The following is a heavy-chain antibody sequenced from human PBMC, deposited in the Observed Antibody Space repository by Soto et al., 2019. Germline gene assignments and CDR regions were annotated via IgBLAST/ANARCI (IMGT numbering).Heavy chain of an antibody. J-gene: IGHJ6*02. V-gene: IGHV3-23*01. CDR1: GLTFSSYA. CDR2: ISGSGGST. D-gene: IGHD6-6*01. CDR3: VEYSSSSGYYYYGMDV. Sequence: GGSLRLSCAASGLTFSSYAMSWVRQAPGKGLEWVSAISGSGGSTYYADSVKGRFTISRDNSKNTLYLQMNSLRAEDTAVYYCVEYSSSSGYYYYGMDVWGQGTTVTVSS.